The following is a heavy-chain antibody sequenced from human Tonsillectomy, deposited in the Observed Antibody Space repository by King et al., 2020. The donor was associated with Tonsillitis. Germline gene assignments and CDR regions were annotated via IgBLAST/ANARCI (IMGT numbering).Heavy chain of an antibody. V-gene: IGHV4-4*07. CDR1: GGSINSYY. J-gene: IGHJ4*02. D-gene: IGHD5-12*01. Sequence: QLQESGPGLVKPSETLSLTCTVSGGSINSYYWSWIRQPAGKALEWIGRIYSSGSTNYSPSLKSRVTMSADTSKNQFSLKLTSVTAADTAVYYCATYRGFDSYYFDYWGQGTLVTVSS. CDR2: IYSSGST. CDR3: ATYRGFDSYYFDY.